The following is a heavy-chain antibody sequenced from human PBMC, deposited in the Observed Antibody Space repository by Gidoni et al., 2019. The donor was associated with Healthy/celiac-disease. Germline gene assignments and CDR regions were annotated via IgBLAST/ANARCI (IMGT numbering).Heavy chain of an antibody. D-gene: IGHD2-15*01. CDR2: ISSSSSTI. Sequence: EVQLVESGGGLVQPGGSLRLSCAASGFTFSSSSMNWVRQAPGKGLEWVSYISSSSSTIYYADSVKGRFTISRDNAKNSLYLQMNSLRAEDTAVYYCARDRGYCSGGSCYSYYYYGMDVWGQGTTVTVSS. CDR3: ARDRGYCSGGSCYSYYYYGMDV. CDR1: GFTFSSSS. V-gene: IGHV3-48*04. J-gene: IGHJ6*02.